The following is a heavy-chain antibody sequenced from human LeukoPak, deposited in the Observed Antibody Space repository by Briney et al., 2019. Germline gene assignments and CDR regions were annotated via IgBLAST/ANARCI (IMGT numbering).Heavy chain of an antibody. CDR2: IRYDGSNK. Sequence: GGSLRLSCAASGFTFSSYGMHWVRQAPGKGLEWVAFIRYDGSNKYYADSVKGRFTISRDNSKNTLYLQMNSLRAEDTAVYYCARSIVVVPAAIPTPPDAFDIWGQGTMVTVSS. D-gene: IGHD2-2*02. V-gene: IGHV3-30*02. J-gene: IGHJ3*02. CDR1: GFTFSSYG. CDR3: ARSIVVVPAAIPTPPDAFDI.